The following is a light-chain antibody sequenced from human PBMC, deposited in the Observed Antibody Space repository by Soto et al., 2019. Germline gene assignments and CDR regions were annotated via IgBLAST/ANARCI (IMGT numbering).Light chain of an antibody. Sequence: QSVLTQPPSVSGAPGQRVTLSCTGSRSNIGAGHDVHWYQQLPGTAPKLLIFGNSNRPSGVPDRFSDSKSDTSASLTITGLQAEDAADYFCQSYDNSLSGYVFGTGTKVTVL. V-gene: IGLV1-40*01. CDR2: GNS. CDR1: RSNIGAGHD. CDR3: QSYDNSLSGYV. J-gene: IGLJ1*01.